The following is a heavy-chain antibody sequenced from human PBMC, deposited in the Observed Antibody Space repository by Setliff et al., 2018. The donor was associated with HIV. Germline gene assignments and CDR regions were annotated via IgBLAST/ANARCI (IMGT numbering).Heavy chain of an antibody. Sequence: PSETLSLTCTVYNGSFSGYYWSWIRQSPGTGLEWIGEVNHNGGTNYNPSLKSRVVVSVDRSKNQFSLKLISVTAADTAVYYCTRKKTGQFGAFNMWGRGTWVTV. V-gene: IGHV4-34*01. CDR3: TRKKTGQFGAFNM. J-gene: IGHJ3*02. D-gene: IGHD7-27*01. CDR1: NGSFSGYY. CDR2: VNHNGGT.